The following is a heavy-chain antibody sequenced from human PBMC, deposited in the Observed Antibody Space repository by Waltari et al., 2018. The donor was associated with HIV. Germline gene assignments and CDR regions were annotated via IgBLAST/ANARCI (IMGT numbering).Heavy chain of an antibody. V-gene: IGHV7-4-1*02. CDR1: GYKFTNYA. J-gene: IGHJ5*02. CDR2: INTNTGNP. D-gene: IGHD3-3*02. CDR3: AKLGMKNWFDP. Sequence: QVQLVQSGSELKKPGASVKISCRASGYKFTNYAMNWVRQAPGQGPEWMGWINTNTGNPTYAQGFTGRFVFSLETSVSTAYRQINSLKAEDTAVYYCAKLGMKNWFDPWGQGTLVTVSS.